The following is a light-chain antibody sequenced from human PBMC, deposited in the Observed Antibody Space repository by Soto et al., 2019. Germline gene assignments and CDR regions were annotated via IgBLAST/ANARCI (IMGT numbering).Light chain of an antibody. J-gene: IGLJ1*01. CDR2: DVS. Sequence: QSVLTQPASVSGSPGHSITISCTGTSSDVGGYNYVSWYQHHPGKAPKLMIYDVSNRPSGVSNRFSGSKSGNTASLTISGLQAEDEADYYRCSHTGSHSYVFGIGTKVTVL. CDR3: CSHTGSHSYV. CDR1: SSDVGGYNY. V-gene: IGLV2-14*03.